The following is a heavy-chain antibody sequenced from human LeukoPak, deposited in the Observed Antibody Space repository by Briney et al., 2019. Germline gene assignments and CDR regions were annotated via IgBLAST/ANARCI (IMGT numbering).Heavy chain of an antibody. D-gene: IGHD3-10*01. CDR2: ISWNSGSI. Sequence: GGSLRLSCAASGFTFDDYAMHWVRQAPGKGLEWVSGISWNSGSIGYADSVKGRFTISRDNAKNSLYLQMNSLRAEDTALYYCAKDGSGEEGFDCWGQGTLVTVSS. V-gene: IGHV3-9*01. J-gene: IGHJ4*02. CDR3: AKDGSGEEGFDC. CDR1: GFTFDDYA.